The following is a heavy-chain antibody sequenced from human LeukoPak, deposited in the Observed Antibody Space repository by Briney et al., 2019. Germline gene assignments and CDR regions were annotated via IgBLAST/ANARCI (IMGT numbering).Heavy chain of an antibody. J-gene: IGHJ4*02. Sequence: SETLSLTCTVSGGSISSYYWSWIRQPPGKGLEWIGYIYYSGSTNFNPSLKSRVTISVDTSKNQFSLKLSSVTAADTAVYYCARTYYDSSGYYLFDYWGQGTLVTVSS. D-gene: IGHD3-22*01. V-gene: IGHV4-59*01. CDR3: ARTYYDSSGYYLFDY. CDR1: GGSISSYY. CDR2: IYYSGST.